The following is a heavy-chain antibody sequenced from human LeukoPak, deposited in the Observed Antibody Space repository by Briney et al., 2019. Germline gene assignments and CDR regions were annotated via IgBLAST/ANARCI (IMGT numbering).Heavy chain of an antibody. CDR2: ISGSGGST. CDR3: AKDEYEQQLAHDAFDI. Sequence: GGSLRLSCAASGFTFSSYATSWVRQAPGKGLEWVSAISGSGGSTYYADSVKGRFTISRDNSKNTLYLQMNSLRAEDTAVYYCAKDEYEQQLAHDAFDIWGQGTMVTVSS. V-gene: IGHV3-23*01. D-gene: IGHD6-13*01. CDR1: GFTFSSYA. J-gene: IGHJ3*02.